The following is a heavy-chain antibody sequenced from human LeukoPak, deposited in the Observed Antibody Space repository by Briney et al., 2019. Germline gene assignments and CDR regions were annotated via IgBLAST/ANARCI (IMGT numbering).Heavy chain of an antibody. CDR2: INHSGST. Sequence: RPGGSLRLSCEGSGFTFNLFAMMWVRQAPGKGLEWIGEINHSGSTNYNPSLKSRVTISVDTSKNQFSLKLSSVTAADTAVYYCARVRTGNFHWGLRWYPFDYWGQGTLVTVSS. V-gene: IGHV4-34*01. CDR3: ARVRTGNFHWGLRWYPFDY. J-gene: IGHJ4*02. D-gene: IGHD4-23*01. CDR1: GFTFNLFA.